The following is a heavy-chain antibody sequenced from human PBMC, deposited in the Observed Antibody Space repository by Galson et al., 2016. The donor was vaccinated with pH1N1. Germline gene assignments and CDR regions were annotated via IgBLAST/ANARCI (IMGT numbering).Heavy chain of an antibody. D-gene: IGHD1-14*01. V-gene: IGHV5-51*01. CDR2: VYPADSDT. J-gene: IGHJ3*02. CDR1: GYRFTNYW. CDR3: ARQGGYNSCRGDFGAFDI. Sequence: QSGAEVKKPGDSLKISCKGSGYRFTNYWIGWVRQMPGKGLECVGLVYPADSDTRYRPSIQGQVTIPVDNANNTAYLQWSSLKASDTAIYYCARQGGYNSCRGDFGAFDIWGQGTVVTVSS.